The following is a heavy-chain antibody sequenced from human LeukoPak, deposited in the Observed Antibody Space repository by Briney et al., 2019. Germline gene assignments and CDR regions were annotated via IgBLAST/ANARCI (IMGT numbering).Heavy chain of an antibody. Sequence: SQTLSLTCTVSGGSISSGDYSCSWVRQPPRKGLEWIGNIYYSGITNYNPPLNSRVTISVGTSKNQFSLRLSSVTAADTAVYYCARGRVGATYYWGQGTLVTVSS. CDR1: GGSISSGDYS. D-gene: IGHD1-26*01. CDR2: IYYSGIT. V-gene: IGHV4-30-4*08. CDR3: ARGRVGATYY. J-gene: IGHJ4*02.